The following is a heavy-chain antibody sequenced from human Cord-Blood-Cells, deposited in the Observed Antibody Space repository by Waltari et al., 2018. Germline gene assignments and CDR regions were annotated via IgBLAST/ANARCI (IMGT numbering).Heavy chain of an antibody. CDR2: IYTSGST. J-gene: IGHJ4*02. CDR3: ARVYYSSSWYYFDY. V-gene: IGHV4-4*07. Sequence: QVQLQESGPGLVKPSETPSLTCTVSGGSISSYYWSWIRQPAGKGLEWIGRIYTSGSTNYNPSLKSRVTMSVDTSKNQFSLKLSSVTAADTAVYYCARVYYSSSWYYFDYWGQGTLVTVSS. CDR1: GGSISSYY. D-gene: IGHD6-13*01.